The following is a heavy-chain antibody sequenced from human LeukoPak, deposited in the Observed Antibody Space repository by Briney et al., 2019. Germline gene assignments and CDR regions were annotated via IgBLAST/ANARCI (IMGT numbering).Heavy chain of an antibody. J-gene: IGHJ4*02. CDR1: GGTFSSYT. CDR3: ARDLLVGATHFDY. Sequence: SVKVSCKASGGTFSSYTISWVRQAPGQGLEWMGRIIPILGIANYAQKFQGRVTMTRDTSTSTVYMELSSLRTEDTAVYYCARDLLVGATHFDYWGQGTLVTVSS. CDR2: IIPILGIA. D-gene: IGHD1-26*01. V-gene: IGHV1-69*04.